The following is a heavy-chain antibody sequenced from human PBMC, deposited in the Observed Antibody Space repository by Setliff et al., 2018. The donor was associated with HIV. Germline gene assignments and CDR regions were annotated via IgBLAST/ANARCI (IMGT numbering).Heavy chain of an antibody. Sequence: PSETLSLTCTVSGGSISSYYWSWIRQPPGKGLEWIGYIYYSGSTNYNPSLKSRVTISVDTSKNQFSLKLSSVTAADTAVYYCARGAELLWFGELHNIPYFDYWGQGTLVTVLL. J-gene: IGHJ4*02. D-gene: IGHD3-10*01. CDR2: IYYSGST. V-gene: IGHV4-59*01. CDR1: GGSISSYY. CDR3: ARGAELLWFGELHNIPYFDY.